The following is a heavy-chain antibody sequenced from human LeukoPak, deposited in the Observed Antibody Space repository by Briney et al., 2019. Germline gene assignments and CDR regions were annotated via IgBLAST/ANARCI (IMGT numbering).Heavy chain of an antibody. CDR1: GFIVRSNH. V-gene: IGHV3-66*01. CDR3: AQNRGFSLGDN. D-gene: IGHD5-12*01. CDR2: TYSGDTT. J-gene: IGHJ4*02. Sequence: GGSLRLSCAAFGFIVRSNHINWVRQAPGKGLEWVSITYSGDTTYYADSVKGRFIISRDDSKNTLSLQMNDLRVEDTAVYYCAQNRGFSLGDNWGQGTLVIVS.